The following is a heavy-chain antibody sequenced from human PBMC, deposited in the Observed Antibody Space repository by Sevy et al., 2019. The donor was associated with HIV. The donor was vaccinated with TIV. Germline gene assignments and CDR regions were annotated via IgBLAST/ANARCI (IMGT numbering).Heavy chain of an antibody. CDR2: ISSSGGNK. CDR3: AGEFVVRCVIGRNWFDP. J-gene: IGHJ5*02. Sequence: GGALRLSCEASGFTFSDYYMSWIRQAPGEGLEWVSFISSSGGNKYYADSVKGRFTITRDNARNSVFLQMNSLRDEDTAVYYCAGEFVVRCVIGRNWFDPWGQGTLVTVSS. CDR1: GFTFSDYY. V-gene: IGHV3-11*01. D-gene: IGHD3-10*01.